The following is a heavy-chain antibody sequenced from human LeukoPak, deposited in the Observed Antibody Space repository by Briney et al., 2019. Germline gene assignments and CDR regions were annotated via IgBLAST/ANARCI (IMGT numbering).Heavy chain of an antibody. CDR3: ARDSTGIAAYYGMDV. J-gene: IGHJ6*02. V-gene: IGHV1-69*13. D-gene: IGHD6-13*01. CDR1: GGTFSIYA. Sequence: SVKVSCKASGGTFSIYAIGWVRQAPGRGLEWMGGIIPIFGTANYAQKFQGRVTITADESTSTAYMELSSLRSEDTAVYYCARDSTGIAAYYGMDVWGQGTTVTVSS. CDR2: IIPIFGTA.